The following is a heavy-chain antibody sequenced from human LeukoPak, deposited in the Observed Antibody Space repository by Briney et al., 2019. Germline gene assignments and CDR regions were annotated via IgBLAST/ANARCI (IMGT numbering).Heavy chain of an antibody. J-gene: IGHJ4*02. V-gene: IGHV1-69*05. CDR2: IIPIFGTA. D-gene: IGHD4-23*01. Sequence: SVKVSCKASGGTFSSYAISWVRQAPGQGLEWMGGIIPIFGTANYAQKFQGRVTITTDESTSTAYVELSSLRSEDTAVYYCARSYGGNPDYFDYWGQGTLVTVSS. CDR1: GGTFSSYA. CDR3: ARSYGGNPDYFDY.